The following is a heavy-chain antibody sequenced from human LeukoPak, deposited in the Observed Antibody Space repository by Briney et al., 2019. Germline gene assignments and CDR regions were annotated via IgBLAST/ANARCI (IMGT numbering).Heavy chain of an antibody. J-gene: IGHJ6*03. Sequence: PSETLSPTWTVSGGSISSSSYYWGWLRQPPGNGLDWIGRIYYSGSIYYNTSLKSRVTISVDTSKNQFSLKLSSVTAADTAVYYCAGDSGYDKVVDYYYMDVWGKGTTVTVSS. V-gene: IGHV4-39*07. CDR3: AGDSGYDKVVDYYYMDV. CDR1: GGSISSSSYY. CDR2: IYYSGSI. D-gene: IGHD5-12*01.